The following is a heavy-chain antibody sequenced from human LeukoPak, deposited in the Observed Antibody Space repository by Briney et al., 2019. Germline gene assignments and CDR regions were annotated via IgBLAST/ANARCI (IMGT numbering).Heavy chain of an antibody. CDR1: GFTFSSYW. D-gene: IGHD3-10*01. CDR3: ARGLNYYGSGSYANWFDP. J-gene: IGHJ5*02. CDR2: INSDGSST. V-gene: IGHV3-74*01. Sequence: GGSLRLSCAASGFTFSSYWMHWVRQAPGKGLVWVSRINSDGSSTSYADSVKGRFTISRDNAKNTLYLQMNSLRAEDTAVYYCARGLNYYGSGSYANWFDPWGQGTLVTVSS.